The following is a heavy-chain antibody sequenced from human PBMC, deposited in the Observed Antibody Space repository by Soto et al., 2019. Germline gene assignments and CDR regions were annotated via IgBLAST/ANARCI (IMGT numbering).Heavy chain of an antibody. CDR2: ISHSGST. V-gene: IGHV4-31*03. CDR1: GGSINSGVHY. CDR3: ARDLGREIVPAALSHAFDV. J-gene: IGHJ6*02. Sequence: SETLSLTCSVSGGSINSGVHYWSWIRQHPAKGLEWIGHISHSGSTYYSPSLKSRLNISRDTPKNQFSLELTSVTAADMAVYYCARDLGREIVPAALSHAFDVWGQGTTVT. D-gene: IGHD2-2*01.